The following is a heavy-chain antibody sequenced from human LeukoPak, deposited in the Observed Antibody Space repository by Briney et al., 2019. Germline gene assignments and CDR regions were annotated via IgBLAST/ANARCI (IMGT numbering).Heavy chain of an antibody. Sequence: GGSLRLSCAASGFTFSSYVMSWVRQAPGKGLEWVASINHNGNVNYYVDSVKGRFTISRDNAKNSLYLQMSNLRAEDTAVYFCARGGGLDVWGQGATVTVSS. CDR2: INHNGNVN. V-gene: IGHV3-7*03. D-gene: IGHD3-16*01. J-gene: IGHJ6*02. CDR1: GFTFSSYV. CDR3: ARGGGLDV.